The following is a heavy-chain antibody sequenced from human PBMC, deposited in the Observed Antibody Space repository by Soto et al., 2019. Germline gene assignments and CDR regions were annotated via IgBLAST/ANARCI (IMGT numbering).Heavy chain of an antibody. Sequence: PSETLSLTCTVSGASISRYYWSWIRQSPGKGLEWIGYLYNTGSTYNNPSLTSRVTISVDTSNNQFSLKLNSVTAADTAVYYCARGPSGDKVDYWGQGTLVTVSS. D-gene: IGHD7-27*01. CDR3: ARGPSGDKVDY. CDR2: LYNTGST. V-gene: IGHV4-59*08. CDR1: GASISRYY. J-gene: IGHJ4*02.